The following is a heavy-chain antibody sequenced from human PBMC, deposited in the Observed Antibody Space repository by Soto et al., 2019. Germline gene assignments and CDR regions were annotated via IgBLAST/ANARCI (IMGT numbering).Heavy chain of an antibody. Sequence: ASVKVSCKASGYTFTSYAMHWVRQAPGQRLEWMGRTNAGNGNTKYSQKFQGRVTITRDTSASTAYMELSSLRSEDTAVYYCARDDRDFDWLLFDYYYGMDVWGQGTTVTVSS. CDR3: ARDDRDFDWLLFDYYYGMDV. D-gene: IGHD3-9*01. CDR1: GYTFTSYA. V-gene: IGHV1-3*01. J-gene: IGHJ6*02. CDR2: TNAGNGNT.